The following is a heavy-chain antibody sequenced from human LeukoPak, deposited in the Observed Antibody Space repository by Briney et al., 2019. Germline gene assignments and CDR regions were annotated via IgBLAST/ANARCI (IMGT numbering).Heavy chain of an antibody. CDR2: VYRSGTT. D-gene: IGHD2/OR15-2a*01. Sequence: SETLSLTCAVSGYSINDGYYWGWIRQPPGKGLEWIGSVYRSGTTYYNPSLQSRVGISADMSRNQFSLRLNSMTAADTAVYYCVRDEAEFGNRQWYFDLWGRGTLVIVSS. CDR1: GYSINDGYY. J-gene: IGHJ2*01. CDR3: VRDEAEFGNRQWYFDL. V-gene: IGHV4-38-2*02.